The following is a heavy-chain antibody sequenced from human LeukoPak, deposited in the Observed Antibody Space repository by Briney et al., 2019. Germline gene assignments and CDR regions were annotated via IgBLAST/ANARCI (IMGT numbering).Heavy chain of an antibody. V-gene: IGHV4-34*01. J-gene: IGHJ6*02. Sequence: PSETLTLTCAVYGGSFSGYYWSWIRQPPGKGLEWIGEINHSGSTNYNPSLKSRVTISVDTSKNQFSLKLSSVTAADTAVYYCAKRRGYCSSTSCSNYGMDVWGQGTTVTVSS. CDR1: GGSFSGYY. D-gene: IGHD2-2*03. CDR3: AKRRGYCSSTSCSNYGMDV. CDR2: INHSGST.